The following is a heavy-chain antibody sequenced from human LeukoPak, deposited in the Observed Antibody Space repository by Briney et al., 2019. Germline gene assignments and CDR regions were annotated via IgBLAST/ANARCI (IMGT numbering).Heavy chain of an antibody. V-gene: IGHV3-15*04. CDR3: TTGLELLWFGELLFDAFDI. D-gene: IGHD3-10*01. CDR1: GFTFSNAW. J-gene: IGHJ3*02. CDR2: IESKTDGGTR. Sequence: PGGSLRLSCAASGFTFSNAWMSWVRQAPGKGVEWVGRIESKTDGGTRDYAAPVKGRFTISRDDSNNTLYLQMNSLKTEDTAVYYCTTGLELLWFGELLFDAFDIWGQGTMVTVSS.